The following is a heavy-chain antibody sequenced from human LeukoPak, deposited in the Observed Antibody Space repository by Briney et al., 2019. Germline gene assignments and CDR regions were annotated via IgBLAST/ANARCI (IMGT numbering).Heavy chain of an antibody. J-gene: IGHJ3*02. V-gene: IGHV4-31*03. D-gene: IGHD3-22*01. CDR3: ARRRYDDSGYSLPLDAFDI. CDR2: IYYSGST. CDR1: GGSISSGGYY. Sequence: SETLSLACTVSGGSISSGGYYWSWIRQHPGKGLEWIGYIYYSGSTYYNPSLKSRVTISLDTSKSQFSLNLNSVTAADTAVYYCARRRYDDSGYSLPLDAFDIWGQGTMVTVSS.